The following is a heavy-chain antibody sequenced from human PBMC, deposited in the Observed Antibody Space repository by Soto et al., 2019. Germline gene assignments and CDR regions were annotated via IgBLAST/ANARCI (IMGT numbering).Heavy chain of an antibody. CDR3: AGNDRGYCITTSCYVLDP. CDR2: IYYSGST. V-gene: IGHV4-61*01. J-gene: IGHJ5*02. D-gene: IGHD2-2*03. Sequence: QVQLQESGPGLVKPSETLSLTCTVTGGSVSSGSYYWSWIRQPPGKGLEWIGYIYYSGSTNYNPSRRTLVTISVYTSKNPFSTKLSSVTAADTAVYYCAGNDRGYCITTSCYVLDPWGQGNLVTVSS. CDR1: GGSVSSGSYY.